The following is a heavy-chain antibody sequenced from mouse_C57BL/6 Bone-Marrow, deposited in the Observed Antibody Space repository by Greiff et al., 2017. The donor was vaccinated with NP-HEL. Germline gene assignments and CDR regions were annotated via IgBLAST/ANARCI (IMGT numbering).Heavy chain of an antibody. CDR1: GFSLTSYG. J-gene: IGHJ3*01. V-gene: IGHV2-6*01. D-gene: IGHD1-1*01. Sequence: QVQLQQSGPGLVAPSQSLSITCTVSGFSLTSYGVDWVRQSPGKGLEWLGVIWGVGSTNYNSALKSRLSISKDNSKSQVFLKMNSLQTDDTAMYYCASGGGEAYGSSYGFAYWGQGTLVTVSA. CDR2: IWGVGST. CDR3: ASGGGEAYGSSYGFAY.